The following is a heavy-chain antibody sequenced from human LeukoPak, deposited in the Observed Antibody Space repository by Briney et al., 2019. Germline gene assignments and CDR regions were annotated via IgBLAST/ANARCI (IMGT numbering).Heavy chain of an antibody. V-gene: IGHV4-31*03. D-gene: IGHD2-21*01. CDR3: ARGDRNSSTYDCNAMDV. J-gene: IGHJ6*02. CDR1: GGCISSGCYW. CDR2: RYYSGNT. Sequence: PSQTLSLTCTVSGGCISSGCYWWSWIRQHPXKGLGWIGYRYYSGNTYYNPSLKSRVSISLDTSNSQVSLTLTSVTAADTAVYYCARGDRNSSTYDCNAMDVWGQVTRVTVSS.